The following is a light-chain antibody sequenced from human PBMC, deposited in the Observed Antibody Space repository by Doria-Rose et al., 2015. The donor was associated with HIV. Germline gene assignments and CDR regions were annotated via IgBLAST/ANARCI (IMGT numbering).Light chain of an antibody. Sequence: LTQSPGTLSLSTGERATLSCRASQSFSSTYLAWYQQKPGQAPSLLIYDGSTRATGIPDRFSASGPGTDFTLTINRLEPEDFALYYCHQYGTSWTFGQGTKAEI. CDR3: HQYGTSWT. J-gene: IGKJ1*01. CDR2: DGS. CDR1: QSFSSTY. V-gene: IGKV3-20*01.